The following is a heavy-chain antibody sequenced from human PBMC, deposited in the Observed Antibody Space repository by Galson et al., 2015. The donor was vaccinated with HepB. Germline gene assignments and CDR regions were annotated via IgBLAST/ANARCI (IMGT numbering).Heavy chain of an antibody. V-gene: IGHV1-69*06. CDR3: ARESRGIAVAGTGGFDY. CDR1: GGTFSSYA. CDR2: IIPIFGTA. D-gene: IGHD6-19*01. Sequence: SVKVSCKASGGTFSSYAISWVRQAPGQGLEWMGGIIPIFGTANYAQKFQGRVTITADKSTSTAYMELSSLRPEDTAVYYCARESRGIAVAGTGGFDYWGQGTLVTVSS. J-gene: IGHJ4*02.